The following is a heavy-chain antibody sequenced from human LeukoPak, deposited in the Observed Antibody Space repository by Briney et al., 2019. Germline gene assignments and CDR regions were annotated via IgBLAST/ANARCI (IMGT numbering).Heavy chain of an antibody. J-gene: IGHJ6*02. CDR2: ISSSSSYI. D-gene: IGHD2-2*01. CDR3: ARDEVPAALLGYGMDV. Sequence: GGSLRLSCAASGFTFSSYAMSWVRQAPGKGLEWVSSISSSSSYIYYADSVKGRFTISRDNAKNSLYLQMNSLRAEDTAVYYCARDEVPAALLGYGMDVWGQGTTVTVSS. V-gene: IGHV3-21*01. CDR1: GFTFSSYA.